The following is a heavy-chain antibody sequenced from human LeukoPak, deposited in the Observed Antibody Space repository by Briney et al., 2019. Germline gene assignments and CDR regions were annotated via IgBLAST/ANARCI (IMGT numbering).Heavy chain of an antibody. CDR1: GGSINSRNYY. CDR2: IYYSGST. CDR3: ARDGIAARPDFDY. V-gene: IGHV4-39*07. J-gene: IGHJ4*02. D-gene: IGHD6-6*01. Sequence: TSETLSLTCTVSGGSINSRNYYWGWIRQPPGKGLEWIGSIYYSGSTYYNPSLKSRVTISVDTSKNQFSLKVSSVTAADTALYFCARDGIAARPDFDYWGQGTLVAVSS.